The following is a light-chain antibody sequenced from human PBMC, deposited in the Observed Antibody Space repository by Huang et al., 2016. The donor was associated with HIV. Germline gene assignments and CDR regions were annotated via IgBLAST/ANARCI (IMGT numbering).Light chain of an antibody. J-gene: IGKJ2*01. CDR3: QQYDTLPYT. V-gene: IGKV1-33*01. CDR2: DAS. CDR1: QDITDY. Sequence: DIQVTQSPSSLSASVGDRVTITCQASQDITDYLNWYQQTPGKAPNLMLSDASNLESGVPSRFSGPSSGTDFTLTITSLPPEDIATYYCQQYDTLPYTFGQGTKLEI.